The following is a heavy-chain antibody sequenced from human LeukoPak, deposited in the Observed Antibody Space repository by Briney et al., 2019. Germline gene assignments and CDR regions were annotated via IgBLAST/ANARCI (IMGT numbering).Heavy chain of an antibody. Sequence: PGGSLRLSCAASGFTFSSYAMSWVRQAPGKGLEWVSGISGSGGSTYYADSVKGRFTISRDNSKNTPYLQMNSLRAEDTAVYYCAKDIVVVTSGSNAFDIWGQGTMVTVSS. D-gene: IGHD2-21*02. J-gene: IGHJ3*02. CDR1: GFTFSSYA. CDR3: AKDIVVVTSGSNAFDI. CDR2: ISGSGGST. V-gene: IGHV3-23*01.